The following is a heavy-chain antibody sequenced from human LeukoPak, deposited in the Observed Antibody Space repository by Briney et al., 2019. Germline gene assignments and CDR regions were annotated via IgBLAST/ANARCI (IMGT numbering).Heavy chain of an antibody. J-gene: IGHJ4*02. V-gene: IGHV1-18*01. Sequence: GASVKVSCKASGYTFTSYGISWVRQAPGQGLEWMGWISAYNGNTNYAQKLQGRVTMTTDTSTSTAYMELRSLRSDDTAVYYCASAYEGDYLLNVVNWGQGTLVTVSS. CDR1: GYTFTSYG. D-gene: IGHD4-17*01. CDR3: ASAYEGDYLLNVVN. CDR2: ISAYNGNT.